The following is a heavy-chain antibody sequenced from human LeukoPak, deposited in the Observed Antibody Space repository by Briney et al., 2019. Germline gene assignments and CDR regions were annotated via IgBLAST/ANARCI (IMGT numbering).Heavy chain of an antibody. CDR3: ARGSEAVAGYYFDY. CDR2: INHSGST. V-gene: IGHV4-34*01. CDR1: GGSFSGYY. D-gene: IGHD6-19*01. J-gene: IGHJ4*02. Sequence: PSETLSLTCAVYGGSFSGYYWSWIRQPPGKGLEWIGEINHSGSTNYNPSLKSRVTISVDTSKNQFSLKLSSVTAADTAVYYCARGSEAVAGYYFDYWGQGTLVTVSS.